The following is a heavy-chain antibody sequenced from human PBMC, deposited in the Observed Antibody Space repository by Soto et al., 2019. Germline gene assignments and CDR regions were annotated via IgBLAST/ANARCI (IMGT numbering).Heavy chain of an antibody. CDR2: ISGSGGST. CDR3: AYDSGSHSGNWFDP. D-gene: IGHD1-26*01. J-gene: IGHJ5*02. Sequence: PGGSLRLSCAASGFTFSSYAMSWVRQAPGKGLEWVSAISGSGGSTYYADSVKGRFTISRDNSKNTLYLQMNSLRAEDTAVYYCAYDSGSHSGNWFDPWGQGTLVTVSS. CDR1: GFTFSSYA. V-gene: IGHV3-23*01.